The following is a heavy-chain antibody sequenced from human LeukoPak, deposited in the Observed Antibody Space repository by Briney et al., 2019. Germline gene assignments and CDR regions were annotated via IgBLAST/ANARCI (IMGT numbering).Heavy chain of an antibody. J-gene: IGHJ5*02. D-gene: IGHD2-15*01. Sequence: SETLSLTCTVSGYSISSAYYWGWIRQPPGKGLEWIGSIYYSGNTYYNPSLKSRVTISVDTSKNQFSLKLSSVTAADTAVYYCARDCSGRFSRDCFDPWGQGTLVTVSS. CDR2: IYYSGNT. CDR3: ARDCSGRFSRDCFDP. V-gene: IGHV4-38-2*02. CDR1: GYSISSAYY.